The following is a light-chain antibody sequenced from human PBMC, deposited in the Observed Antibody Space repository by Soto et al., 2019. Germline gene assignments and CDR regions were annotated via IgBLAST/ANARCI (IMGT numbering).Light chain of an antibody. V-gene: IGKV3-15*01. CDR3: QQYKSWPYT. CDR1: QSISDK. J-gene: IGKJ2*01. CDR2: GAS. Sequence: EIVMTQSPVTLSVSPGKRVTLSCWASQSISDKSAWYQQKPGQAPRLLMFGASTRATGIPARFSGSGSGTDFTLTITGLQSEDFAVYYCQQYKSWPYTFGQGTKLEIK.